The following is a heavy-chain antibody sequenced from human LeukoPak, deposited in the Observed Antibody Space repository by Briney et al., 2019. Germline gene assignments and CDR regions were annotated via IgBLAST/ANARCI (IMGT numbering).Heavy chain of an antibody. V-gene: IGHV4-4*07. Sequence: SETLSLTCTVSGGSISSYYWSWMRQPAGERLEWIGRIHTRVGTNYNPSLKSRVTMSVDTSKNQFSLRLTSVTAADTAVYYCARSYDTSGYYYNFDYWGQGTLITVSS. J-gene: IGHJ4*02. CDR2: IHTRVGT. CDR1: GGSISSYY. CDR3: ARSYDTSGYYYNFDY. D-gene: IGHD3-22*01.